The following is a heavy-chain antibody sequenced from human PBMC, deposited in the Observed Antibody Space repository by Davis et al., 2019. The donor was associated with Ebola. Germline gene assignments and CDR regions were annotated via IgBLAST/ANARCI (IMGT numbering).Heavy chain of an antibody. J-gene: IGHJ2*01. CDR3: ARGCWATVLMGEWYFDL. D-gene: IGHD3-16*01. CDR1: GYTFTGYY. V-gene: IGHV1-2*04. Sequence: AASVKVSCKASGYTFTGYYMHWVRQAPGQGLEWMGWINPSSGGTNYAQKFQGWVTMTRDTSISTAYMDVSRLTSDDTAVYYCARGCWATVLMGEWYFDLWGRGTLVTVSS. CDR2: INPSSGGT.